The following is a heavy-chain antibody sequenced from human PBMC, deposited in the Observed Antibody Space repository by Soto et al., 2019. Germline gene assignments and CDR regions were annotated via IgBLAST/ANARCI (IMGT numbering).Heavy chain of an antibody. V-gene: IGHV3-21*01. D-gene: IGHD6-19*01. Sequence: GGSLRLSCAASGFTFRSYAMNWVRQTQEKGLEWVSSISSTSTYTHYADSVKGRFTISRDNANNSLFLQMNSLRAEDTAIYYCARDLALAGNNWGQGALVTVSS. CDR3: ARDLALAGNN. J-gene: IGHJ4*02. CDR2: ISSTSTYT. CDR1: GFTFRSYA.